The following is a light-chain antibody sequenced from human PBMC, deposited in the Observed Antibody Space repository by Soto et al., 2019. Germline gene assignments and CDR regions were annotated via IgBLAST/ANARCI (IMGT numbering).Light chain of an antibody. Sequence: RAKSPSSVSASVGDRVRITCRASQGISNYLAWYQQKPGKVHKLLTYAASTLQSGVPSRFSGSGSGTDFTLTINNLQPDDIATYYCQNYDSPPITFGQGTRLEI. V-gene: IGKV1-27*01. CDR1: QGISNY. CDR3: QNYDSPPIT. J-gene: IGKJ5*01. CDR2: AAS.